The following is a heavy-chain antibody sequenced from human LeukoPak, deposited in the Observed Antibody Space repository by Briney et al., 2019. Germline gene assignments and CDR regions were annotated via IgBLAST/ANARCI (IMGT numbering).Heavy chain of an antibody. D-gene: IGHD6-6*01. V-gene: IGHV3-66*01. CDR2: VNTGGST. J-gene: IGHJ4*02. CDR3: ATDSSGRPETY. CDR1: GFIVSNNY. Sequence: PGGSPRLSCAASGFIVSNNYMIWVRQAPGKGLEWVSLVNTGGSTYYADSVKDRFTISRDNSKNTLYLQMTRLRAEDTAVYYCATDSSGRPETYWGQGTRVTVSS.